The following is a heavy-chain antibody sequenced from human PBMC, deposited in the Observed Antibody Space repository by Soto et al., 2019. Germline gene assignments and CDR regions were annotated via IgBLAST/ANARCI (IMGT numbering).Heavy chain of an antibody. J-gene: IGHJ4*02. CDR2: IYWDDDK. Sequence: QITLKESGPTLVKPTQTLTLTCTFSGYSLSTSGVGVGWIRQPPGKALEWLALIYWDDDKRYSPSLKSRLTITKDTSKNQVVLTMTNMDPVDTVTYYCAYTYCSGGSCYYHYWGQGTLVTVSS. CDR3: AYTYCSGGSCYYHY. CDR1: GYSLSTSGVG. D-gene: IGHD2-15*01. V-gene: IGHV2-5*02.